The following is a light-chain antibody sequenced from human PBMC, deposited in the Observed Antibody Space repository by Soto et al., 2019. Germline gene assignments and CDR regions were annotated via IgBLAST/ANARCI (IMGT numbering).Light chain of an antibody. CDR3: QQYNSYSWT. Sequence: DIQMTQSLSTLSASVGDRVTITCRASQSIQKWLAWYQQKPGKAPKLLIYDASTLRSGVPSRFSGSGSGTEFTLTISSLQPDDFATYDCQQYNSYSWTFGQGTKV. CDR2: DAS. V-gene: IGKV1-5*01. J-gene: IGKJ1*01. CDR1: QSIQKW.